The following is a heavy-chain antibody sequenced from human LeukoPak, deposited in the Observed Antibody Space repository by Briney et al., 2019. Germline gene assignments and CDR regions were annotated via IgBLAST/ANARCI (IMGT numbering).Heavy chain of an antibody. V-gene: IGHV4-59*08. Sequence: PSETLSLTCSVSGGSISSLYWSWIRRPPGKGLEWRGYIYYTGSTNYNPSLKSRVTMFVDMSKNQFSLRLSAVTAADTAVYYCARHRAYSSSSPFDYWGQGTLVTVSS. CDR3: ARHRAYSSSSPFDY. CDR2: IYYTGST. J-gene: IGHJ4*02. CDR1: GGSISSLY. D-gene: IGHD6-6*01.